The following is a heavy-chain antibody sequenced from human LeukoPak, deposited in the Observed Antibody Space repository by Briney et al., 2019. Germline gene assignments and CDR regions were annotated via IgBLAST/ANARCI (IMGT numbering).Heavy chain of an antibody. CDR1: ALTFASNS. J-gene: IGHJ4*02. V-gene: IGHV3-48*02. CDR2: ISSSSTI. Sequence: LSGGSLRLSCAASALTFASNSMNWVRQAPGKGLEWVSYISSSSTIYYADSVKGRFTISRDNAKNSLYLQMNSLRDEDTAVYYCARYRDGYNPLIDYWGQGTLVTVSS. D-gene: IGHD5-24*01. CDR3: ARYRDGYNPLIDY.